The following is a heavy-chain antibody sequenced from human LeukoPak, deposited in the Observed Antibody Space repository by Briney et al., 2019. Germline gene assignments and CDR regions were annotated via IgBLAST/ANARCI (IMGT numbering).Heavy chain of an antibody. D-gene: IGHD6-13*01. CDR1: GYTLTELS. V-gene: IGHV1-24*01. Sequence: ASVKVSCKVSGYTLTELSMHWVRQAPGKGLEWMGGFDPEDGETIYAQKFQGRVTITADESTSTAYMELSSLRSEDTAVYYCARVPFSSSWHDYFDYWGQGTLVTVSS. CDR3: ARVPFSSSWHDYFDY. J-gene: IGHJ4*02. CDR2: FDPEDGET.